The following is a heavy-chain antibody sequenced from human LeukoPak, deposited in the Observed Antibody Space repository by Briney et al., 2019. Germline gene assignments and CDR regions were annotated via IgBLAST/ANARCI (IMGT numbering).Heavy chain of an antibody. CDR3: ARDTRPLTIFGVVTVFDY. CDR1: GGSISSSSYY. V-gene: IGHV4-39*07. CDR2: IYYSGST. D-gene: IGHD3-3*01. Sequence: NPSETLPLTCTVSGGSISSSSYYWGWIRQPPGKGLEWIGSIYYSGSTYYNPSLKSRVTISVDTSKNQFSLKLSSVTAADTAVYYCARDTRPLTIFGVVTVFDYWGQGTLVTVSS. J-gene: IGHJ4*02.